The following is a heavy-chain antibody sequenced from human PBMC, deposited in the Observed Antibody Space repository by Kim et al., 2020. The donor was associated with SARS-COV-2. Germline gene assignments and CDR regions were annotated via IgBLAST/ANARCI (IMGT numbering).Heavy chain of an antibody. CDR3: ATLTSYYFDY. CDR2: NK. Sequence: NKYYADSVKGRFTISRDNSKNTLYLQMNSLRAEDTAVYYCATLTSYYFDYWGQGTLVTVSS. D-gene: IGHD3-9*01. J-gene: IGHJ4*02. V-gene: IGHV3-30*01.